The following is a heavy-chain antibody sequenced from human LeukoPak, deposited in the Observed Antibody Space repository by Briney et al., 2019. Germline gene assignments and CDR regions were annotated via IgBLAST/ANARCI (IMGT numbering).Heavy chain of an antibody. CDR3: ARGGRSSGSYFYFDY. CDR2: IYYSGST. J-gene: IGHJ4*02. CDR1: GGSISSSSYY. V-gene: IGHV4-39*01. D-gene: IGHD3-10*01. Sequence: SETLSLTCTVSGGSISSSSYYWGWIRQPPGKGLEWIGSIYYSGSTYYNPSLKSRVTISVDTSKNQFSLKLSSVTAADTAVYYCARGGRSSGSYFYFDYWGQGTLVTVSS.